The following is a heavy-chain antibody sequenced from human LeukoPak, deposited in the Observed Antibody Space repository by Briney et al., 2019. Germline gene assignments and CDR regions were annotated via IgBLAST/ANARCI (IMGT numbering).Heavy chain of an antibody. J-gene: IGHJ4*02. CDR2: ITSDGSNR. Sequence: GGSLRLSCAASGFTFDRSWMHWVRQVPGKGLVGVSRITSDGSNREYAASVKGRFTISRDNARNSLYLQMNSLRAEDTALYYCAPYLYGGDSAGFDYWGQGTLFTVSS. D-gene: IGHD4-23*01. CDR3: APYLYGGDSAGFDY. V-gene: IGHV3-74*01. CDR1: GFTFDRSW.